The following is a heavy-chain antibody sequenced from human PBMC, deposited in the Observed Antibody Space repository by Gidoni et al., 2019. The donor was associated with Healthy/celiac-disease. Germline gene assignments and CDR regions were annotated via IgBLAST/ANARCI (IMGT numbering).Heavy chain of an antibody. V-gene: IGHV3-21*01. CDR3: ARDFLQHDY. D-gene: IGHD4-4*01. CDR1: GFTFSTYS. Sequence: EVQLVESGGGLVKPGGSLRLSCAAFGFTFSTYSMNWVPQAPGKGLEWVSYISSSSSYIFYADSVKGRFTISRDNAKNSLYLQMNSLRAEDTAVYYCARDFLQHDYWGQGTLVTVSS. J-gene: IGHJ4*02. CDR2: ISSSSSYI.